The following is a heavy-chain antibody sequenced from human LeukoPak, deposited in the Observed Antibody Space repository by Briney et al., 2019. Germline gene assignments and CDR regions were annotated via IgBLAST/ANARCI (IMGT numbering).Heavy chain of an antibody. CDR1: GGSISSYY. V-gene: IGHV4-59*01. J-gene: IGHJ4*02. CDR2: IYYSGST. D-gene: IGHD4-23*01. Sequence: SETLSLTCTVSGGSISSYYWSWIRQPPGKGLEWIGYIYYSGSTNYNPSLKSRVTIPVDTSKNQFSLKLSSVTAADTAVYYCARVSVWDGANSGRYFFDYWGQGTLVTVSS. CDR3: ARVSVWDGANSGRYFFDY.